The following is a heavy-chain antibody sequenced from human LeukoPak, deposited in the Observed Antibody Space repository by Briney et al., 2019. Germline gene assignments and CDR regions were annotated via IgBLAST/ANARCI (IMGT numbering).Heavy chain of an antibody. CDR2: IYYSGRT. J-gene: IGHJ4*02. Sequence: PSETLSLTCTVSGGSISSSSYYWGWIRQPPGKGLEWIGSIYYSGRTYYNPSLKSRVAISVDTSKIQFSLKLSSVTAADTAVYYCARATTVTTARVYFDYWGQGTLVTVSS. V-gene: IGHV4-39*07. CDR3: ARATTVTTARVYFDY. D-gene: IGHD4-17*01. CDR1: GGSISSSSYY.